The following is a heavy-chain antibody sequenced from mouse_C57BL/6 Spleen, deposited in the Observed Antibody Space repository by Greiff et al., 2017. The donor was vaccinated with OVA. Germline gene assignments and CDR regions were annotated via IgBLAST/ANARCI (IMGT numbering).Heavy chain of an antibody. V-gene: IGHV1-69*01. CDR2: IDPSDSYT. D-gene: IGHD1-1*01. CDR3: SSSYGSKTWFAY. Sequence: QVQLQQPGAELVMPGASVKLSCKASGYTFTSYWMHWVKQRPGQGLEWIGEIDPSDSYTNYNQKFKGKSTLTVDKSSSTAYMQLSSLTSEDSAVYYCSSSYGSKTWFAYWGQGTLVTVSA. J-gene: IGHJ3*01. CDR1: GYTFTSYW.